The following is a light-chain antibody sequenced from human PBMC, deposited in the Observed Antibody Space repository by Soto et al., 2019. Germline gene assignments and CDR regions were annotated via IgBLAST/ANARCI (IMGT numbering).Light chain of an antibody. CDR1: QSVSSY. CDR2: DAS. CDR3: QQRSNWPPWT. V-gene: IGKV3-11*01. Sequence: EIVLTQSPATLSLSPGERAPLSCRASQSVSSYLAWYQQKPGQAPRLLIYDASNRATGIPARFSGSGSGTDFTLTIRSLEPEDFAVYYCQQRSNWPPWTFGQGTKVDIK. J-gene: IGKJ1*01.